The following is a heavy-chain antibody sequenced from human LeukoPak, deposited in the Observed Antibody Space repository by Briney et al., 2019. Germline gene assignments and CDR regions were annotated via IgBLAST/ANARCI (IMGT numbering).Heavy chain of an antibody. Sequence: SETLSLTCTVSGGSISSSSYYWGWLRQPPGKGLEWIGSIYYSGSTYYNPSLKSRVTISVDTSKNQFSLKLSSVTAADTAVYYCARRLLYGGNSEFYFDYWGQGTLVTVSS. CDR1: GGSISSSSYY. V-gene: IGHV4-39*01. CDR2: IYYSGST. J-gene: IGHJ4*02. D-gene: IGHD4-23*01. CDR3: ARRLLYGGNSEFYFDY.